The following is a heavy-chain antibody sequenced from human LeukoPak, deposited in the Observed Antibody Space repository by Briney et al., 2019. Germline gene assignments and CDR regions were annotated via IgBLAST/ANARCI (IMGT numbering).Heavy chain of an antibody. CDR1: GFTFSDYS. D-gene: IGHD2-2*01. CDR2: VGISSGNT. V-gene: IGHV3-48*01. J-gene: IGHJ4*02. Sequence: GGSLRLSCAASGFTFSDYSMNWVRQAPGKGLEWISYVGISSGNTKYADSVRGRFTISGDKAKNSLYLQMNSLRVEDTAVYYCARDTKYAFDNWGQGTLVTVSS. CDR3: ARDTKYAFDN.